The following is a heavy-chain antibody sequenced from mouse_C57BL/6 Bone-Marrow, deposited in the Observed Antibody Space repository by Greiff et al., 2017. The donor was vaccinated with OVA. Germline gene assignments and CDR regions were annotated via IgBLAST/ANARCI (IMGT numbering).Heavy chain of an antibody. CDR2: IDPENGDT. Sequence: EVQLQQSGAELVRPGASVKLSCTASGFNIKDDYMHWVKQRPEQGLEWIGWIDPENGDTEYASKFQGKATITADTSSNTAYLQLSSLTSEDTAVYYCTSEVVAPYYAMDYWGQGTSVTVSS. J-gene: IGHJ4*01. CDR1: GFNIKDDY. V-gene: IGHV14-4*01. D-gene: IGHD1-1*01. CDR3: TSEVVAPYYAMDY.